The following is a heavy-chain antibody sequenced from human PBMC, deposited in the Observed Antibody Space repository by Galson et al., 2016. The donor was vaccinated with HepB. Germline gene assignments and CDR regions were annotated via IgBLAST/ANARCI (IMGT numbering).Heavy chain of an antibody. J-gene: IGHJ4*02. D-gene: IGHD3-16*01. CDR2: ISASATDT. Sequence: SLRLSCAASGFTFGNYPMMWVRQTSEKGLEWLSRISASATDTHLADSVKGRFTSSRDYSQNTLYLQMNSLRAEDTAIYYCKKYPFSYGSRSFDYWGQGTLFPVSS. V-gene: IGHV3-23*01. CDR1: GFTFGNYP. CDR3: KKYPFSYGSRSFDY.